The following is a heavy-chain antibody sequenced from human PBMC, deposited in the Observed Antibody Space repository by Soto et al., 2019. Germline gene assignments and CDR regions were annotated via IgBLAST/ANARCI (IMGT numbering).Heavy chain of an antibody. D-gene: IGHD2-15*01. CDR2: IIPILGIA. CDR3: ARDLMGYCSGGSCFYYYYYYMDV. V-gene: IGHV1-69*08. J-gene: IGHJ6*03. CDR1: GGTFSSYT. Sequence: QVQLVQSGAEVKKPGSSVKVSCKASGGTFSSYTISWVRQAPGQGLEWMGRIIPILGIANYAQKFQGRVKITADKSTSTAYMELSSLRSEDTAVYYCARDLMGYCSGGSCFYYYYYYMDVWGKGTTVTVSS.